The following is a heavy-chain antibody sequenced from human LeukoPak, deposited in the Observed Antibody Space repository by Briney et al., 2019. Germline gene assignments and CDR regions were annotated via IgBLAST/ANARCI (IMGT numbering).Heavy chain of an antibody. Sequence: SETLSLTCTVSGGSISSYYWSWIRQPPGKGLEWIGYIYYSGSTNYNPSLKSRVTISVDTSKNQFSLKLSSATAADTAVYYCARLYSSGWYADDAFDIWGQGTMVTVSS. CDR3: ARLYSSGWYADDAFDI. D-gene: IGHD6-19*01. V-gene: IGHV4-59*01. CDR1: GGSISSYY. J-gene: IGHJ3*02. CDR2: IYYSGST.